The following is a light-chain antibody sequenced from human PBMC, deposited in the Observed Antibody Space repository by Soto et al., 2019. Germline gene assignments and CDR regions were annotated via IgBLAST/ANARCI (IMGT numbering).Light chain of an antibody. CDR2: DAS. CDR1: QSISTF. V-gene: IGKV3-11*01. Sequence: EIVMTQSPATLSVSPGDRATLSCRASQSISTFLTWYQQKPGQAPRLLIYDASTRATGIPPRFSGTGSGTDFTLTISSLEPEDFAVYYCQQRSDWPPLTFGGGTKVDI. CDR3: QQRSDWPPLT. J-gene: IGKJ4*01.